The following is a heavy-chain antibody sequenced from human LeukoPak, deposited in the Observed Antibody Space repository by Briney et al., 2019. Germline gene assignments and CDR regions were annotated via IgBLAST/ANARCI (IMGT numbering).Heavy chain of an antibody. D-gene: IGHD6-19*01. V-gene: IGHV4-34*01. CDR2: INHSGST. CDR3: VPVAVAGTGVSI. J-gene: IGHJ3*02. CDR1: GGSFSGYY. Sequence: PSETLSLTCAVYGGSFSGYYWSWIRQPPGKGLEWIGEINHSGSTNYNPSLKSRVTISVDTSKNQFSLKLSSVTAADTAVYYCVPVAVAGTGVSIWGQGTMATVSS.